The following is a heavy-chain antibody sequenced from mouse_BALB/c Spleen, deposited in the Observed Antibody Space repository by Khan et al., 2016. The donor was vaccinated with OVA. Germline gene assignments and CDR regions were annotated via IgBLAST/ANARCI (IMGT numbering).Heavy chain of an antibody. D-gene: IGHD1-1*01. CDR3: ARYYYYGTWYVDV. J-gene: IGHJ1*01. Sequence: EVLLVESGGGLVKPGGSLKLSCAASGFTFSSYAMSWVRQTPEKRLEWVASISSGGSIYYPDSVKGRLTISRDNARNILYLQSSSLRSEDTAIYYCARYYYYGTWYVDVWGAGTTVTVSS. V-gene: IGHV5-6-5*01. CDR1: GFTFSSYA. CDR2: ISSGGSI.